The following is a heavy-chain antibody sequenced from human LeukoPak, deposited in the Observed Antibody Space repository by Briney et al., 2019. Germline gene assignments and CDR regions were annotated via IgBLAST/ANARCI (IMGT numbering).Heavy chain of an antibody. D-gene: IGHD1/OR15-1a*01. CDR1: GFTFSSYW. Sequence: GGSLRLSCAVSGFTFSSYWMNWARQAPGKGLEWVANIKQDGSEKYYVDSVKGRFTISRDNAKNSLYLQMNSLRAEDTAVYYCARDWNRAFDYWGQGTLITVSS. V-gene: IGHV3-7*01. CDR2: IKQDGSEK. CDR3: ARDWNRAFDY. J-gene: IGHJ4*02.